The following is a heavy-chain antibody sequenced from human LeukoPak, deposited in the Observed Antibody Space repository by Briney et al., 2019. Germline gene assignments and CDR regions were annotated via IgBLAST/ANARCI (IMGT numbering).Heavy chain of an antibody. V-gene: IGHV4-59*01. CDR1: GGSINSYY. CDR2: IHYTGST. Sequence: SETLSLTCTVSGGSINSYYWSWIRQPPGKGLECIGYIHYTGSTNYNPSLKSRVTISVDTSKNQFSLRLSSVTAADTAIYYCARGGYYGSGNDFRFDPWGQGTLVTVPS. D-gene: IGHD3-10*01. CDR3: ARGGYYGSGNDFRFDP. J-gene: IGHJ5*02.